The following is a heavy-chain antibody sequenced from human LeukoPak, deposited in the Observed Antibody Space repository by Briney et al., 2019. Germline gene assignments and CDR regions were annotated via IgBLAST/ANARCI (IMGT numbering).Heavy chain of an antibody. CDR1: GFTFSSYS. CDR3: ARPLTGYCSGGSCYGFDY. Sequence: PGGSLRLSCAASGFTFSSYSMNWLRQAPGKGLECVSSISSSSSYIYYADSVKGRFTISRHNAKNSLYLQMNSLRAEDTAVYYCARPLTGYCSGGSCYGFDYWGQGTLVTVSS. CDR2: ISSSSSYI. J-gene: IGHJ4*02. D-gene: IGHD2-15*01. V-gene: IGHV3-21*01.